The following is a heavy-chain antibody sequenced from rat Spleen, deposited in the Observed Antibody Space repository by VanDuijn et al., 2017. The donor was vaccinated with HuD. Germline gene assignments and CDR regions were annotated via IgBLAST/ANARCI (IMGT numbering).Heavy chain of an antibody. CDR3: ARDPWFAY. V-gene: IGHV5-58*01. CDR2: ISSEGANT. J-gene: IGHJ3*01. CDR1: GFKFSSYW. Sequence: EVQLVESGGGIVQPGRSMKLSCVASGFKFSSYWMYWTRQAPGKGLEWVSSISSEGANTYYSDSVKGRFTISRDNAKSILYLQMNSLQTEDTATYYCARDPWFAYWGQGTLVTVSS.